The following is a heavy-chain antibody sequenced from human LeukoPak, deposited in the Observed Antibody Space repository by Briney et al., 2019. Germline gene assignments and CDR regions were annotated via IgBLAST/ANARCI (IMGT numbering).Heavy chain of an antibody. CDR2: VYFSGST. D-gene: IGHD5-18*01. CDR3: ARGIRYFAY. V-gene: IGHV4-59*01. CDR1: GGSMSSYY. Sequence: PSETLSLTCTVSGGSMSSYYWSWIRQPPGKGLEWIGYVYFSGSTSYSPSLMSRVTISLDTSKNQFSLNLTSVTAADTAVYYCARGIRYFAYWGQGTLVTVSS. J-gene: IGHJ4*02.